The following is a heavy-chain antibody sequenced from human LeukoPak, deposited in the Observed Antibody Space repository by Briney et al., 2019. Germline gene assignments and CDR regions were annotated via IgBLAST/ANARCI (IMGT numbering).Heavy chain of an antibody. CDR2: ISSSSTI. Sequence: PGGSLRLSCAASGFTFSSYSMNWVRQAPGKGLEWVSYISSSSTIYYADSVKGRFTISRDNAKNSLYLQMNSLRAEDTAVYYCARSSSAYYYEFDYWGQGTLVTVSS. CDR1: GFTFSSYS. J-gene: IGHJ4*02. CDR3: ARSSSAYYYEFDY. D-gene: IGHD3-22*01. V-gene: IGHV3-48*04.